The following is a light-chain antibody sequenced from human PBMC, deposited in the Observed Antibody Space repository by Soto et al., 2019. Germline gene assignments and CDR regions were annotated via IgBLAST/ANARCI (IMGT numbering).Light chain of an antibody. CDR1: QSVTSN. CDR2: DAS. Sequence: EIVMTQSPATLSVSPWERATLSCRASQSVTSNLAWYQQRPGQAPRLLIYDASTRATGIPARFSGSGSGTDFTLTISRLEPEDFAVYYCQQYGSLSWTFGQGTKVDIK. V-gene: IGKV3-15*01. J-gene: IGKJ1*01. CDR3: QQYGSLSWT.